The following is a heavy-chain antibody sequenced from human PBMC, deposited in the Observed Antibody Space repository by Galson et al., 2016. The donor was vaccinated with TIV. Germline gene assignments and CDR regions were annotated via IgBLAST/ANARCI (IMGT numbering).Heavy chain of an antibody. J-gene: IGHJ5*02. D-gene: IGHD5-12*01. CDR1: GYSFTSNW. Sequence: QSGAEVTEPGESLKISCKVSGYSFTSNWIGWVRQMPGKGLEWMGIIYPGDSHTRYSPSFEGQVTISADKSISTAYLQWSSLKASDNAMYYCATVPGNSGYHYGWCEPWGQGTLVIVSS. CDR2: IYPGDSHT. V-gene: IGHV5-51*03. CDR3: ATVPGNSGYHYGWCEP.